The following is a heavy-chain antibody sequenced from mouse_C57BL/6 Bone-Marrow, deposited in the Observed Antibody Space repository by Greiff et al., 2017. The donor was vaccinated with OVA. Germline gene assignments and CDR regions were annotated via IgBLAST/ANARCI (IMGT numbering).Heavy chain of an antibody. V-gene: IGHV1-64*01. D-gene: IGHD4-1*01. J-gene: IGHJ2*01. CDR1: GYTFTSYW. CDR2: IHPNSGST. Sequence: QVQLKQPGAELVKPGASVKLSCKASGYTFTSYWMHWVKQRPGQGLEWIGMIHPNSGSTNYNEKFKSKATLTVDKSSSTAYMQLSSLTSEDSAVYYCARELGRRFDYWGQGTTLTVSS. CDR3: ARELGRRFDY.